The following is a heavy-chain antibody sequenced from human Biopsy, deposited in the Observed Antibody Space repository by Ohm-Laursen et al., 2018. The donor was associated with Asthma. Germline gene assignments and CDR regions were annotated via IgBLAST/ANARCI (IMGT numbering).Heavy chain of an antibody. Sequence: SETLSLTCTVSGGSISSGGYYWSWIRRHPGKGLEWIGYIYYSGSTYYNPSLKSRVTISVGTSKNQFSLNLSSVTAADTAVYYCARWGSFGFDYWGQGTLVTVSS. CDR1: GGSISSGGYY. J-gene: IGHJ4*02. CDR3: ARWGSFGFDY. V-gene: IGHV4-31*03. CDR2: IYYSGST. D-gene: IGHD7-27*01.